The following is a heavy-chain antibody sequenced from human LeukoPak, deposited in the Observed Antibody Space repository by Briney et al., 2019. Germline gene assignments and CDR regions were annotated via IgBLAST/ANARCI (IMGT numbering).Heavy chain of an antibody. J-gene: IGHJ4*02. CDR2: IYTSGST. CDR3: ARDRGYSYAFGY. CDR1: GGSISRDY. Sequence: SETLSLTCTGSGGSISRDYWSWIRQPAGKGLEGIGRIYTSGSTNYNPSLKSRVTMSVDTSKNQFSLKLSSVTAADTAVYYCARDRGYSYAFGYWGQGTLVTVSS. V-gene: IGHV4-4*07. D-gene: IGHD5-18*01.